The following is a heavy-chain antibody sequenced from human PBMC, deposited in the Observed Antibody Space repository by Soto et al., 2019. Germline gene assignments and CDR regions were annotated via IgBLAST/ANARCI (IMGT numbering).Heavy chain of an antibody. CDR1: GGTFSSYA. Sequence: QVQLVQSGAEVQKPGSSVKVSCKASGGTFSSYAISWVRQAPGQGLEWMGGIIPIFGTANYAQKFQGRVTITADESTSTAYMELSSLRSEDTAVYYCARDPEYCSGGSCYRYFDYWGQGTLVTVSS. D-gene: IGHD2-15*01. CDR2: IIPIFGTA. CDR3: ARDPEYCSGGSCYRYFDY. J-gene: IGHJ4*02. V-gene: IGHV1-69*01.